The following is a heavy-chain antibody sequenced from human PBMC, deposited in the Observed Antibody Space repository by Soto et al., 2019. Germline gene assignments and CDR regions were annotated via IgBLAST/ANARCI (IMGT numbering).Heavy chain of an antibody. CDR3: ARVVGGYYYGMDV. CDR2: IYHSGST. J-gene: IGHJ6*02. D-gene: IGHD3-10*01. Sequence: QVQLQESGPGLVKPSGTLSLTCAVSGGSISSSNWWSWVRQPPGKGLEWIGEIYHSGSTNYNPSLARRVTRSIDXXTNPFSLKLSPVTAAATAVYYCARVVGGYYYGMDVWGQGTTVTVSS. CDR1: GGSISSSNW. V-gene: IGHV4-4*02.